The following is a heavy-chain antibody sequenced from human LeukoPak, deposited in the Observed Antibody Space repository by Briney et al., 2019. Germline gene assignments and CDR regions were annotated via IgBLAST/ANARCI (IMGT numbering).Heavy chain of an antibody. Sequence: GGSLRLSCAASGFTVSSNYMSWVRQAPGKGLEWVSAIYTAGTTYYADSVKGRFTISRDNSKNTLYLQMNSLRAEDTAVYYCAKRADFGGFDPWGQGTLVTVSS. CDR1: GFTVSSNY. J-gene: IGHJ5*02. D-gene: IGHD3-10*01. CDR2: IYTAGTT. V-gene: IGHV3-53*01. CDR3: AKRADFGGFDP.